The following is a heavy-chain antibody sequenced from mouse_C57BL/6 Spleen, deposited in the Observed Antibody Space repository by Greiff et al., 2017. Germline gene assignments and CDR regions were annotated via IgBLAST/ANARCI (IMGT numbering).Heavy chain of an antibody. V-gene: IGHV3-6*01. CDR1: GYSITSGYY. J-gene: IGHJ2*01. CDR2: ISYDGSN. Sequence: EVKLMESGPGLVKPSQSLSLTCSVTGYSITSGYYWNWIRQFPGNKLEWMGYISYDGSNNYNPSLKNRISITRDTSKNQFFLKLNSVTTEDTATYYCARERDWGQGTTLTVSS. CDR3: ARERD.